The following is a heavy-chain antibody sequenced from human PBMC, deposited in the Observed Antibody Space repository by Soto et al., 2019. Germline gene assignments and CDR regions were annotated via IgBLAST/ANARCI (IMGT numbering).Heavy chain of an antibody. CDR2: ISYDGSNK. D-gene: IGHD3-3*01. CDR1: EFTFSSYG. J-gene: IGHJ6*02. CDR3: AKEGVGYDFWSGYYHMNYYYYGMDV. Sequence: PGGSLRLSCAASEFTFSSYGMHWVRQAPGKGLEWVAVISYDGSNKYYADSVKGRFTISRDNSKNTLYLQMNSLRAEDTAVYYCAKEGVGYDFWSGYYHMNYYYYGMDVWGQGTTVTVSS. V-gene: IGHV3-30*18.